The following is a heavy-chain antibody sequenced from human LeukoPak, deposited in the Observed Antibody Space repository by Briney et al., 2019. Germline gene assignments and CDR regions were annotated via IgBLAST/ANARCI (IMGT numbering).Heavy chain of an antibody. V-gene: IGHV3-21*04. Sequence: GGSLRLSCVASGFTLSIYQVNWVRQAPGKGPEWLSYISTRSDDIYYAESVKGRFAISRDNAKNSLFLQMDNLRDEDTGIYFCARGMPTRAFDLWGQGTLVTVSS. J-gene: IGHJ4*02. CDR2: ISTRSDDI. CDR3: ARGMPTRAFDL. D-gene: IGHD2-2*01. CDR1: GFTLSIYQ.